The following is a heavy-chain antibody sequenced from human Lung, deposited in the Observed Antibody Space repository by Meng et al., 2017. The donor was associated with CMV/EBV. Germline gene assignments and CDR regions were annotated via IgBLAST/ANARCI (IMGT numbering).Heavy chain of an antibody. CDR3: ARRGSTWFVDY. CDR2: IYPGDSDT. V-gene: IGHV5-51*01. J-gene: IGHJ4*02. D-gene: IGHD3-10*01. CDR1: GYNFDNYW. Sequence: EXXKISCKGSGYNFDNYWIGWVRQMPGKGLEWMGLIYPGDSDTRYSPAFQGQVTISADKSISTAYLQWSGLKASDTAMYYCARRGSTWFVDYWGQGTLVTFSS.